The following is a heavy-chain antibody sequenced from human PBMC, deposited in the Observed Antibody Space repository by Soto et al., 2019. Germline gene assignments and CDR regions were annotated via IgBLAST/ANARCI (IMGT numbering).Heavy chain of an antibody. CDR2: ISGSGGSA. J-gene: IGHJ3*02. CDR1: GFTFSSYD. D-gene: IGHD2-8*01. Sequence: EAQLLESGGGLVQPGGSLRLSCAASGFTFSSYDMSWVRQAPGKGLEWISAISGSGGSAYYADSVKGRFTIYRDNYKNTLHVQLNSLRSEDTAIYYCAKEDDAWTNGHFDIWGQGTVVTVSS. CDR3: AKEDDAWTNGHFDI. V-gene: IGHV3-23*01.